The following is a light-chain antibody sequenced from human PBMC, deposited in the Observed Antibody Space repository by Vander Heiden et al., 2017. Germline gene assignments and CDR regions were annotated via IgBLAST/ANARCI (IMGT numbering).Light chain of an antibody. CDR3: QQRTDLIT. V-gene: IGKV3-11*01. CDR2: DAS. Sequence: EIVLTQSPATLSLSPGERATLSCRASQSVGSYLVWYQQKPGQAPRLLIFDASNRATGIPARFSGSGSGTDFTLTITSLEPEDFAVYYCQQRTDLITFGPGTPLEIK. J-gene: IGKJ5*01. CDR1: QSVGSY.